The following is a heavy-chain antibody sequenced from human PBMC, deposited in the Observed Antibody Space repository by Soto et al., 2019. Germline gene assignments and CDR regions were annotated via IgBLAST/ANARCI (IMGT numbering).Heavy chain of an antibody. CDR1: GFTFSSYA. D-gene: IGHD1-26*01. J-gene: IGHJ4*02. CDR2: ISGSGDST. CDR3: ARRGSGSDYAY. Sequence: EVQLLESGGGLVQPGGSLRLSCAASGFTFSSYAMRWVRQAPVKGLEWVSAISGSGDSTYYADSVKGRFTISRDNSKNKLYLQMNSLRAEGTAVYYCARRGSGSDYAYWGQGTLVTVSS. V-gene: IGHV3-23*01.